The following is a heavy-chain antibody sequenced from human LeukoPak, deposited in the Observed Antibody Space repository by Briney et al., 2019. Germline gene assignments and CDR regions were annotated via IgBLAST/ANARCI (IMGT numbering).Heavy chain of an antibody. Sequence: GGSLRLSCTVSGFTFDDYAMSWFRQAPGKGLEGGSFIRSKAYGGTTEYAASVKGRFTISRDDSKNIAYLQMNSLKTEDTAVYYCTKGYCSSSSCLNAFDIWGQGTMVTVSS. CDR3: TKGYCSSSSCLNAFDI. D-gene: IGHD2-15*01. CDR2: IRSKAYGGTT. V-gene: IGHV3-49*03. J-gene: IGHJ3*02. CDR1: GFTFDDYA.